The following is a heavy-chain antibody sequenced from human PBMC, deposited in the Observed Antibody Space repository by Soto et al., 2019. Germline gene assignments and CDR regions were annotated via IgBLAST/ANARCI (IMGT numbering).Heavy chain of an antibody. CDR2: IRSKANSYAT. Sequence: EVQLVESGGGLVQPGGSLKLSCAASGFTFSGSAMHWVRQASGKGLEWVGRIRSKANSYATAYAASVKGRFTISRDDSKNTAYLQMNSLKTEDTAVYYCTRRGTGPSGGDYYYGMDVWGQGTTVTVYS. V-gene: IGHV3-73*02. J-gene: IGHJ6*02. CDR3: TRRGTGPSGGDYYYGMDV. D-gene: IGHD1-1*01. CDR1: GFTFSGSA.